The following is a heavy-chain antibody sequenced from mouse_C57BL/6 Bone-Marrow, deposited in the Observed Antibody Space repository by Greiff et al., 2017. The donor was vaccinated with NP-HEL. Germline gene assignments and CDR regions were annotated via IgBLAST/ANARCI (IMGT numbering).Heavy chain of an antibody. D-gene: IGHD2-3*01. Sequence: EVHLVESGPGLVKPSQSLSLTCSVTGYSITSGYYWNWIRQFPGNKLEWMGYISYDGSNNYNPSLKNRISITRDTSKNQFFLKLNSVTTEDTATYYCASHDGYYYYYAMDYWGQGTSVTVSS. CDR1: GYSITSGYY. V-gene: IGHV3-6*01. CDR2: ISYDGSN. J-gene: IGHJ4*01. CDR3: ASHDGYYYYYAMDY.